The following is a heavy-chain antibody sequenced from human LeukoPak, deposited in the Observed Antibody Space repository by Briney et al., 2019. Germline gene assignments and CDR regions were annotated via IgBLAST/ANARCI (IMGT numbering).Heavy chain of an antibody. CDR2: IYYSGST. J-gene: IGHJ4*02. Sequence: PSETLSLTCTVSGGSISSYYWSWIRQPPGKGLEWIGYIYYSGSTNYNPSLKSRVTISVDTSKNQFSLKLSSVTAADTAVYYCAREPPLTNEGYWGQGTLVTVSS. CDR3: AREPPLTNEGY. D-gene: IGHD1-1*01. V-gene: IGHV4-59*01. CDR1: GGSISSYY.